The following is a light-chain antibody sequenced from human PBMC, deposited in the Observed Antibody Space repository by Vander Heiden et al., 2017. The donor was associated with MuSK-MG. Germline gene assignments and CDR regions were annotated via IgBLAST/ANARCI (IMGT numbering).Light chain of an antibody. Sequence: EIVLTQSPGTLSLSPGERATLSCRASQSVSSSYLVWYQQKPGQAPRVLNYGASIRATGIPDRFSGSASGTDFTLTSSRLDPEDFAVYYCQQCVGSPRYTFGQGTKLEIK. CDR2: GAS. CDR1: QSVSSSY. V-gene: IGKV3-20*01. CDR3: QQCVGSPRYT. J-gene: IGKJ2*01.